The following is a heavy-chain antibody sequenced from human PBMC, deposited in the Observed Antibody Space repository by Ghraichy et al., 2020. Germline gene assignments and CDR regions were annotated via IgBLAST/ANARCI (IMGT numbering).Heavy chain of an antibody. D-gene: IGHD4-17*01. CDR2: IHHSGNT. CDR3: ARGRYGDFVYFDY. CDR1: GFSISSGYY. Sequence: SETLSLTCTVSGFSISSGYYWGWIWQPPGKGLEWIGSIHHSGNTDYNPSLKSRVTISVDTSKNQFSLRVNSVTAADTAFYYCARGRYGDFVYFDYWGQGTLVTVSS. V-gene: IGHV4-38-2*02. J-gene: IGHJ4*02.